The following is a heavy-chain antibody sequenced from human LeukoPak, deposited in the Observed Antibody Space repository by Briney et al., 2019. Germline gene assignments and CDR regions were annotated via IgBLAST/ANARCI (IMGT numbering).Heavy chain of an antibody. CDR3: ARVEWHYYGMDV. V-gene: IGHV4-59*01. CDR2: IYYSGST. J-gene: IGHJ6*02. CDR1: GGSISSYY. D-gene: IGHD2-8*01. Sequence: SETLSLTCTVSGGSISSYYWSWIRQPPGKGLEWIGYIYYSGSTNYNPSLKSRVTISVDTSKNQFYLKLSSVTAADTAVYYCARVEWHYYGMDVWGQGPTVTVSS.